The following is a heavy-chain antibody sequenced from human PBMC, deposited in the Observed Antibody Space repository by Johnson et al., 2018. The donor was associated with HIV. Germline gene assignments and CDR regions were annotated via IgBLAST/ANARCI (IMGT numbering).Heavy chain of an antibody. CDR1: GFTFGDYA. J-gene: IGHJ3*02. D-gene: IGHD1-26*01. V-gene: IGHV3-49*03. CDR3: TTDRGKWELGFSAFDI. CDR2: IRSKAYGGTT. Sequence: VQLVESGGGLVQPGRSLRLTCKASGFTFGDYAMNWFRQAPGKGLDWVGFIRSKAYGGTTEYAASVKGRFTISRDDSKSIAYLQMNSLKTEDTAVYYCTTDRGKWELGFSAFDIWGQGTLVTVSS.